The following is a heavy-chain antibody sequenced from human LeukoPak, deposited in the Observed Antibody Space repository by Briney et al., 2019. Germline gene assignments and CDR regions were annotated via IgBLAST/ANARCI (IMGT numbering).Heavy chain of an antibody. J-gene: IGHJ4*02. CDR2: IYTSGST. CDR3: ARVRGGWGSYYFDY. V-gene: IGHV4-59*10. D-gene: IGHD6-19*01. Sequence: SETLSLTCAVYGGSFSGYYWSWIRQPPGKGLEWIGRIYTSGSTNYNPSLKSRVTMSVDTSKNQFSLKLSSVTAADTAVYYCARVRGGWGSYYFDYWGQGTLVTVSS. CDR1: GGSFSGYY.